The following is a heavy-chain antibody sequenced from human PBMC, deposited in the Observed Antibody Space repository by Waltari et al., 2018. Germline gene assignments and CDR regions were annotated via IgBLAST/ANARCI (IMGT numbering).Heavy chain of an antibody. CDR2: ISYDGSNK. Sequence: QVQLVESGGGVVQPGRSLRLSCAASGFTFSSYAMHWVRQAPGKGLEWGAVISYDGSNKYYADAVKGRFTISRDNSKNTLYLQMNSLRAEDTAVYYCARDGYYYGSGSYLDYWGQGTLVTVSS. J-gene: IGHJ4*02. D-gene: IGHD3-10*01. V-gene: IGHV3-30-3*01. CDR1: GFTFSSYA. CDR3: ARDGYYYGSGSYLDY.